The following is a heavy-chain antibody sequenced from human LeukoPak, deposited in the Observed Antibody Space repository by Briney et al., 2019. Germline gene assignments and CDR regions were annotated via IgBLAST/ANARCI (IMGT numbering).Heavy chain of an antibody. Sequence: PGGSLRLSCAASGFTFSSYGMSWVRQAPGKGLEWVSAISGSGGSTYYADSVKGRFTISRDNSKNTLYLQMNSLRAEDTAVYYCAKDLTYSSGGPTHLDYWGQGTLVTVSS. D-gene: IGHD2-15*01. CDR1: GFTFSSYG. CDR3: AKDLTYSSGGPTHLDY. CDR2: ISGSGGST. J-gene: IGHJ4*02. V-gene: IGHV3-23*01.